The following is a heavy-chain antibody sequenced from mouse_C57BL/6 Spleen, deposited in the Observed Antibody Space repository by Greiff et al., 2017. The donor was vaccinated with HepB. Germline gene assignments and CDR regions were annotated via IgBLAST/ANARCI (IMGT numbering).Heavy chain of an antibody. V-gene: IGHV1-52*01. J-gene: IGHJ4*01. D-gene: IGHD4-1*01. Sequence: QVQLQQPGAELVRPGCSVKLSCKASGYTFTSYWMPWVQQRPIQGLEWIGNIDPSDSETHYNQKFKDKATLTVDKSSSTAYMQLSSLTSADSAVYYCASNLYYYAMDYWGQGTSVTVSS. CDR2: IDPSDSET. CDR1: GYTFTSYW. CDR3: ASNLYYYAMDY.